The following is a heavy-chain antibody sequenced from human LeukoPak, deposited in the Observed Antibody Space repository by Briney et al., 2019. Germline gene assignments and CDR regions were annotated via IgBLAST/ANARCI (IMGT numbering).Heavy chain of an antibody. CDR2: ISGSGGST. V-gene: IGHV3-23*01. CDR1: GFTFSSYA. CDR3: AKRNRRDSSGYPAPFDY. Sequence: GGSLRLSCAASGFTFSSYAMSWVRQALGKGLEWVSAISGSGGSTYYADSVKGRFTISRDNSKNTLYLQMNSLRAEDTAVYYCAKRNRRDSSGYPAPFDYWGQGTLVTVSS. D-gene: IGHD3-22*01. J-gene: IGHJ4*02.